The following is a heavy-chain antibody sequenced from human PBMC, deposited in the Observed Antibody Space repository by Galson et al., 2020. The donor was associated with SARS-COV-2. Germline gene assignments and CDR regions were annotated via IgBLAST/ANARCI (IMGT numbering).Heavy chain of an antibody. CDR1: GYVLTNFG. J-gene: IGHJ4*02. Sequence: ASVKVSCKASGYVLTNFGVIWVRRAPGQGLEGLGWISADNDDRFLAQKFRDRVTMNTDTSTSTAYLELRSLGSDDTAIYYCARSYYGVRNVYYFDHWGQGTQVTVSS. D-gene: IGHD3-10*01. V-gene: IGHV1-18*04. CDR3: ARSYYGVRNVYYFDH. CDR2: ISADNDDR.